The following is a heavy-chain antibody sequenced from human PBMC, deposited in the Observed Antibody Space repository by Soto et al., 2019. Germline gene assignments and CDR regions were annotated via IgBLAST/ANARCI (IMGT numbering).Heavy chain of an antibody. CDR3: ARGPGYSYGEPQYYYYYGMDV. V-gene: IGHV4-31*03. CDR2: IYYSGST. CDR1: GGSISSGGYY. D-gene: IGHD5-18*01. J-gene: IGHJ6*02. Sequence: QVQLQESGPGLVKPSQTLSLTCTVSGGSISSGGYYWSWIRQHPGKGLEWIGYIYYSGSTHYNPSLKSRVTISVDTSKNQFSPKLSSVTAADTAVYYCARGPGYSYGEPQYYYYYGMDVWGQGTTVTVSS.